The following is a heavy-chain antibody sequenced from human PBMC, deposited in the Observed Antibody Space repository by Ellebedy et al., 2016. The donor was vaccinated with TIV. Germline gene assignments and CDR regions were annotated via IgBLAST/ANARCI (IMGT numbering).Heavy chain of an antibody. D-gene: IGHD4-23*01. CDR2: ITSSGSNT. V-gene: IGHV3-23*01. CDR1: GFTFSSFA. CDR3: ARDPVGVGPAFDI. Sequence: PGGSLRLSCAASGFTFSSFAMSWVRQAPGKGLEWVSTITSSGSNTYYADSVKGRFTISRDNSKDTLYLQVNSLRAEDTAVYYCARDPVGVGPAFDIWGQGTMVTVSS. J-gene: IGHJ3*02.